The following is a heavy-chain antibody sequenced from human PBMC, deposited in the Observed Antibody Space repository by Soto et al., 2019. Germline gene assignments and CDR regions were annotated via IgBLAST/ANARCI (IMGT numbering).Heavy chain of an antibody. J-gene: IGHJ4*02. CDR3: ARDPKTSGGQHWAFNYFDS. Sequence: GSLRLSCAASGFTFNSYVMTWVRQAPGEGLEWVSSISRSGRGSAYYADSVKGRFTISRDNSKSTLYLQVDSLRPEDAAVYYCARDPKTSGGQHWAFNYFDSWGQGTLVTVSS. V-gene: IGHV3-23*01. CDR1: GFTFNSYV. D-gene: IGHD7-27*01. CDR2: ISRSGRGSA.